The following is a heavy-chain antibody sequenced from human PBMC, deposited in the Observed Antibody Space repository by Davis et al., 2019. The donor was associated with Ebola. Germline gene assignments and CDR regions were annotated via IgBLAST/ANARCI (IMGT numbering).Heavy chain of an antibody. CDR1: GFTFTNAW. J-gene: IGHJ4*02. V-gene: IGHV3-15*07. D-gene: IGHD6-13*01. Sequence: GESLKISCVASGFTFTNAWMNWVRQAPGKGLEWVGRIKSKIDGTTTDYAAPVKGRFTISRDDSKNTAYLQMNSLKTEDTAVYYCSIAAAGHGGDYWGQGTLVTVSS. CDR2: IKSKIDGTTT. CDR3: SIAAAGHGGDY.